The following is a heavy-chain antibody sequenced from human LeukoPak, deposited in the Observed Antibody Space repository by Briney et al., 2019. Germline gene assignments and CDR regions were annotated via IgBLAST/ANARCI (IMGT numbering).Heavy chain of an antibody. D-gene: IGHD3-10*01. V-gene: IGHV3-20*04. J-gene: IGHJ4*02. CDR2: INWNGSGA. CDR1: GFTFDDYG. CDR3: ASYGSGSYYREFDY. Sequence: GGSLRLSCAASGFTFDDYGMSWVRQAPGKGLEWVSGINWNGSGAGYADSVKGRFTISRDNSKNTLYLQMNSLRAEDTAVYYCASYGSGSYYREFDYWGQGTLVTVSS.